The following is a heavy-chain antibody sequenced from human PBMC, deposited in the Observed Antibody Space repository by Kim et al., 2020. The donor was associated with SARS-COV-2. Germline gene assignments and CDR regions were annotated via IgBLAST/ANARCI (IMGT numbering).Heavy chain of an antibody. J-gene: IGHJ6*02. Sequence: GGSLRLSCAASGFTFSSYGMHWVRQAPGKGLEWVAVIWYDGSNKYYADSVKGRFTISRDNSKNTLYLQMNSLRAEDTAVYYCARDLWFGENYYYYYGMDVWGQGTTVTVSS. CDR2: IWYDGSNK. V-gene: IGHV3-33*01. D-gene: IGHD3-10*01. CDR3: ARDLWFGENYYYYYGMDV. CDR1: GFTFSSYG.